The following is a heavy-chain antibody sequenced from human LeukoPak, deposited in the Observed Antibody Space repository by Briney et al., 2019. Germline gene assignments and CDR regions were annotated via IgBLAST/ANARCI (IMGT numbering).Heavy chain of an antibody. Sequence: PGGSLRLSCAASRFTFSSYWMSWVRQAPGKGLEWVANIKHDGSEKYFVDSVKGRFTISRDNAKNSLYLQMNSLRVEDTAVYFCARDPRTVRIWGQGTLVTVSS. CDR3: ARDPRTVRI. CDR2: IKHDGSEK. V-gene: IGHV3-7*01. CDR1: RFTFSSYW. J-gene: IGHJ4*02. D-gene: IGHD1-1*01.